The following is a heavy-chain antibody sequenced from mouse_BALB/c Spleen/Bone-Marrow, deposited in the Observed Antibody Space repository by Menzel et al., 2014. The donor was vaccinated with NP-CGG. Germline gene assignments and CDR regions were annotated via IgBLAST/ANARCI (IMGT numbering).Heavy chain of an antibody. V-gene: IGHV1-18*01. CDR3: AREGYGSSYGFAY. J-gene: IGHJ3*01. D-gene: IGHD1-1*01. CDR1: GYSFAGYT. CDR2: INPYNGGS. Sequence: EVQLQQSGPVLVKPGASMKISFKASGYSFAGYTMNWVKQSHGKNLEWIGLINPYNGGSSYNQKFKGKATLTVDKSSSTAYMELLSLTSEDSAVYYCAREGYGSSYGFAYWGQGTLVTVSA.